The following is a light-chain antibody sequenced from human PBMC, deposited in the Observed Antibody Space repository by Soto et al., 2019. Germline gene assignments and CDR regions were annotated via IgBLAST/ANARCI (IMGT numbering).Light chain of an antibody. CDR1: SSDIGGYND. Sequence: QSALTQPASVSGSPGQSITISCTGTSSDIGGYNDVSWYQQHTGKAPKLMIYDVSDRPSGASNRFSGSKSGNTASLTISGLQAEDAADYYCASYASSNTVLFGGGTKLTVL. CDR3: ASYASSNTVL. J-gene: IGLJ2*01. CDR2: DVS. V-gene: IGLV2-14*03.